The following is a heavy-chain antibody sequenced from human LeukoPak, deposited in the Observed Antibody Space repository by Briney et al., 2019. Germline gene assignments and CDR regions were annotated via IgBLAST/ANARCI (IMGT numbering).Heavy chain of an antibody. V-gene: IGHV4-30-4*01. Sequence: MSSETLSLTCTVSGGSISSGDYYWSWIRQPPGKGLEWIGYIYYSGSTYYNPSLKSRVTISVDTSKNQFSLKLSSVTAADTAVYYCARDGAVGATGSFDYWGQGTLVTVSS. CDR2: IYYSGST. CDR1: GGSISSGDYY. CDR3: ARDGAVGATGSFDY. J-gene: IGHJ4*02. D-gene: IGHD1-26*01.